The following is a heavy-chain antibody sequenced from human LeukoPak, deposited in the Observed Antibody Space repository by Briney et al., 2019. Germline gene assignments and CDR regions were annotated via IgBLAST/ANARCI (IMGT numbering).Heavy chain of an antibody. D-gene: IGHD5-12*01. J-gene: IGHJ3*02. V-gene: IGHV3-66*01. Sequence: RGSLRLSCAASGFTVSSNYMSWVRQAPGKGLEWVSVIYSGGSTYYADSVKGRFTISRDNSKNTLYLQMNSLRAEDTAVYYCARGGYSGYDPVGDAFDIWGQGTMVTVSS. CDR3: ARGGYSGYDPVGDAFDI. CDR2: IYSGGST. CDR1: GFTVSSNY.